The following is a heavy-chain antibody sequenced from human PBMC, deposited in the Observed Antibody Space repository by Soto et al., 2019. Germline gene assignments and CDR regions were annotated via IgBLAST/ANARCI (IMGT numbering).Heavy chain of an antibody. CDR2: IYWDDDK. CDR1: GFSLSTYHMG. D-gene: IGHD4-17*01. CDR3: AHAGDYDLLTFDH. Sequence: QITLKESGPTLVRPAQTLTLTCDFSGFSLSTYHMGVAWIRQPPGKALEWLALIYWDDDKRYSPSLKDRLAISKGTSSNQVVQTITNVDPGDTATYFCAHAGDYDLLTFDHWGPGTLVTVSS. J-gene: IGHJ4*02. V-gene: IGHV2-5*02.